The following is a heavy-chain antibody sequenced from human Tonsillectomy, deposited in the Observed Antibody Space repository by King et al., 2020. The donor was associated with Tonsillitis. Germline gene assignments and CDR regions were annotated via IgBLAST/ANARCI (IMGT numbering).Heavy chain of an antibody. V-gene: IGHV4-61*02. CDR2: IFASGTT. D-gene: IGHD3-10*01. J-gene: IGHJ5*01. CDR3: ARVLSYYENWFDA. CDR1: GDFINAASFY. Sequence: QLQESGPGLVKPSQTLSLTCTVSGDFINAASFYWGWVRQPAGKGLEYIGRIFASGTTHYNPSFRSRVAMSVDTSKNQFSLKLSSVTAADTAVYYCARVLSYYENWFDAWGNGTLVTVSS.